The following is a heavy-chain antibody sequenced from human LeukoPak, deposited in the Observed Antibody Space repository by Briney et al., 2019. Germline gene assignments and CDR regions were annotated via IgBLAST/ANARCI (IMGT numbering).Heavy chain of an antibody. V-gene: IGHV3-48*03. CDR2: ISSSGSTI. D-gene: IGHD3-9*01. CDR3: AKGTRYFDWLTEFDY. J-gene: IGHJ4*02. CDR1: GFTFSSYE. Sequence: GGSLRLSCAASGFTFSSYEMNWVRQAPGKGLEWVSYISSSGSTIYYADSVKGRFTISRDNSKNTLYLQMNSLRAEDTAVYYCAKGTRYFDWLTEFDYWGQGTLVTVSS.